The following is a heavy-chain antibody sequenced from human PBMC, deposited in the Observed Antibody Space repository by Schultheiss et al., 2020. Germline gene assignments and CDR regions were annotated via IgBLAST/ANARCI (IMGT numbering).Heavy chain of an antibody. CDR1: GFTFSRYS. V-gene: IGHV3-48*04. CDR2: ISSSSSTI. Sequence: GGSLRLSCADSGFTFSRYSMNWVRQAPGKGLEWVSYISSSSSTIYYADSVKGRFTISRDNAKNSLYLQMNSLRAEDTAVYYCARDFSTALAIYRGNSGWYDYWGQGTLVTVSS. J-gene: IGHJ4*02. CDR3: ARDFSTALAIYRGNSGWYDY. D-gene: IGHD6-19*01.